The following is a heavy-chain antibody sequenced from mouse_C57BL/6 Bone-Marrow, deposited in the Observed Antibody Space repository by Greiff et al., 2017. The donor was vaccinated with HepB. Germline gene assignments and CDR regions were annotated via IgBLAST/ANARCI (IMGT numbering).Heavy chain of an antibody. CDR1: GYAFSSYW. D-gene: IGHD2-4*01. CDR3: ARGGFYDYDLAY. Sequence: VQLVESGAELVKPGASVKISCKASGYAFSSYWMNSVKQRPGKGLEWIGQIYPGDGDTNYNGKFKGKATLTADKSSSTAYMQLSSLTSEDSAVYFCARGGFYDYDLAYWGQGTLVTVSA. CDR2: IYPGDGDT. V-gene: IGHV1-80*01. J-gene: IGHJ3*01.